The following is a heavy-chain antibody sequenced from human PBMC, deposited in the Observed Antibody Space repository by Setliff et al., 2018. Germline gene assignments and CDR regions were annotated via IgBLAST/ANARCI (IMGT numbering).Heavy chain of an antibody. Sequence: PSETLSLTCGVYGGSLSAYYWGWVRQAPGKGLEWVASINPGGSEKYYVDSVKGRFTISRDNAKNSLSLQMNSLRAEDTAVYYCVGSGTCSYWGQGTLVTSPQ. J-gene: IGHJ4*02. V-gene: IGHV3-7*01. D-gene: IGHD3-10*01. CDR1: GGSLSAYY. CDR3: VGSGTCSY. CDR2: INPGGSEK.